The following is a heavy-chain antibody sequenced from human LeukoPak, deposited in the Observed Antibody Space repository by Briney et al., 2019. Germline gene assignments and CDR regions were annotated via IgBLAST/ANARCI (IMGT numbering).Heavy chain of an antibody. D-gene: IGHD3-3*01. CDR1: GGSISSYY. CDR2: IYYSGST. Sequence: PSETLSLTCTVSGGSISSYYWSWIRQPPGKGLEWIGNIYYSGSTNYNPSLKSRVTISVDTSKDQFSLKLSSVTAADTAVYYCARHEYDFWSGYYAFDYWGQGTLVTVSS. J-gene: IGHJ4*02. V-gene: IGHV4-59*01. CDR3: ARHEYDFWSGYYAFDY.